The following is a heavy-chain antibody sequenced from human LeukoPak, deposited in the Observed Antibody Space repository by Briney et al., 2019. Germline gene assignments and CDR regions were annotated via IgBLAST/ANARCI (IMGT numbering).Heavy chain of an antibody. J-gene: IGHJ4*02. D-gene: IGHD4-17*01. CDR2: IDGYGSGT. CDR3: AKVKTAVTTHFDY. Sequence: GVLLSLSGVGKGLTASSYLLHWVRQAPGKWLVSISRIDGYGSGTSYADSVKGRFTISRDNSKNTLYLQMNSLRAEDTALYYCAKVKTAVTTHFDYWGQGTLVTVSS. V-gene: IGHV3-74*01. CDR1: GLTASSYL.